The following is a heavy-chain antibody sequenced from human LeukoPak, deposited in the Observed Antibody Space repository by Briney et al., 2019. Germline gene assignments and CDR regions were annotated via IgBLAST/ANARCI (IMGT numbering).Heavy chain of an antibody. CDR1: GGTFSSYA. CDR2: IIPILGIA. V-gene: IGHV1-69*10. J-gene: IGHJ3*02. CDR3: ARDEYGGNEDDAFDI. D-gene: IGHD4-23*01. Sequence: ASVTVSCKASGGTFSSYAISWVRQAPGQGLEWMGRIIPILGIANYAQKFQGRVTITADKSTSTAYMELSSLRSEDTAVYYCARDEYGGNEDDAFDIWGQGTMVTVSS.